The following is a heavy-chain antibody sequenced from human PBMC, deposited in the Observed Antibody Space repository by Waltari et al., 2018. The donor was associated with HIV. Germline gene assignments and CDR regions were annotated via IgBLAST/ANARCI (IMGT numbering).Heavy chain of an antibody. CDR2: MNPNSGNT. Sequence: QVQLVQSGAEVKKPGASVKVSCKASGYTFTSYHINWVRPASAHGLEWMGWMNPNSGNTGYAQKFQGRVTMTRNTSISTAYMELSSLRSEDTAVYYCARGNYGSGSYYNTGYYFDYWGQGTLVTVSS. J-gene: IGHJ4*02. CDR3: ARGNYGSGSYYNTGYYFDY. D-gene: IGHD3-10*01. V-gene: IGHV1-8*01. CDR1: GYTFTSYH.